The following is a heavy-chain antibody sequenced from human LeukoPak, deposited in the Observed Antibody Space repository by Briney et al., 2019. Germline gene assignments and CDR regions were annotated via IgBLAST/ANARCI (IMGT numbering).Heavy chain of an antibody. CDR2: ISGGGNT. J-gene: IGHJ4*02. Sequence: PGGSLRLSCAASGFTFSSYDMSWVRQAPGKGLEWVSGISGGGNTFYSDSVKGRFTISRDNSKNTLYLQMNSLRAEDTAVYYCAKLDIYGDYDFDYWGQGTLVTVSS. CDR3: AKLDIYGDYDFDY. D-gene: IGHD4-17*01. CDR1: GFTFSSYD. V-gene: IGHV3-23*01.